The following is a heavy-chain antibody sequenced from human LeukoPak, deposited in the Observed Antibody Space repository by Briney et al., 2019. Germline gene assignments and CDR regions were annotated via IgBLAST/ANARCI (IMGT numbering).Heavy chain of an antibody. CDR3: AKAGRNTVITYYFDY. CDR2: MSVNGGNT. V-gene: IGHV3-23*01. J-gene: IGHJ4*02. CDR1: GFTFSSYS. D-gene: IGHD3-22*01. Sequence: PGGSLRLSCAASGFTFSSYSMNWVRQAPGKGPECVSVMSVNGGNTFYADSVKGRFTISRDNSKNTLYLQMNTLRAEDTAVYYCAKAGRNTVITYYFDYWGQGTLVTVSS.